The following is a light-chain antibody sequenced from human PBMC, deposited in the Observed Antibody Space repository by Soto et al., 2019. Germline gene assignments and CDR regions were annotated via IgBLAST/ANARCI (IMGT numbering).Light chain of an antibody. CDR3: LQHNGYPRT. CDR2: ASS. V-gene: IGKV1-17*01. Sequence: IHKTQAXSSVTASVEDXXXXXSXESQGIRNDLGWYQQKXGKAPRRLIYASSXLQSGVPARFRGSGSGTEFTLTISSLQAEDFATYYCLQHNGYPRTFGQGTKVAIK. J-gene: IGKJ1*01. CDR1: QGIRND.